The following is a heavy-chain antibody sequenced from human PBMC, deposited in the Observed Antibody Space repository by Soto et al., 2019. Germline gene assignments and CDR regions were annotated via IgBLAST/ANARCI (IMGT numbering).Heavy chain of an antibody. V-gene: IGHV1-2*02. CDR2: INHNSGST. CDR3: ARGRYYYDSSGYDQEYYFDY. J-gene: IGHJ4*02. CDR1: GYSFTGYY. D-gene: IGHD3-22*01. Sequence: ASVKVSCKASGYSFTGYYIHWVRQAPGQGLEWMGWINHNSGSTKYAQKFQGRVIMTRDTSISTAYMELSRLRSDDTAVYYCARGRYYYDSSGYDQEYYFDYWGQRTLVTVSS.